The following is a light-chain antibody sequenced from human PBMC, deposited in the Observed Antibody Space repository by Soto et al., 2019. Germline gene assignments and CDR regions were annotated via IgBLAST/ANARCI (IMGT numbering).Light chain of an antibody. J-gene: IGKJ1*01. V-gene: IGKV3-20*01. CDR2: GAF. CDR1: QSISDSS. Sequence: EIVLTQSPGTLSLSPGERATLSCRASQSISDSSLAWYQQKVGQAPRLLIYGAFSRATGIPDRFRGSGSGTDFSLTISRLEPEDFAVYYCHQYGSSPTTLGQGTKMDIK. CDR3: HQYGSSPTT.